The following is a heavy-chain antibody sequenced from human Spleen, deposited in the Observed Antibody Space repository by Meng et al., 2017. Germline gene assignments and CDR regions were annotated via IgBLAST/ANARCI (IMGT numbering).Heavy chain of an antibody. V-gene: IGHV4-4*02. D-gene: IGHD2-21*01. Sequence: QESVLGLSKTAGTLSLTCVVPGGSIRSINWWSWVRQPPGKGLQWIGEIYQSGSTSSYNPSLRSRVTMSLDTSRNQISLMLTSVTAADTAVYYCARNGAYCLDSWGQGTLVTVSS. CDR2: IYQSGST. CDR3: ARNGAYCLDS. CDR1: GGSIRSINW. J-gene: IGHJ4*02.